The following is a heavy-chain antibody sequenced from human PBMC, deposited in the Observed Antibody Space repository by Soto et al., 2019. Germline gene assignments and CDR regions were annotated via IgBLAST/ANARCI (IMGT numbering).Heavy chain of an antibody. CDR1: GFTFSSYG. CDR2: ISYDGSNK. D-gene: IGHD2-2*01. CDR3: AKYRPSTPYYFDY. Sequence: GGSLRLSCGASGFTFSSYGMHWVRQAPGKGLEWVAVISYDGSNKYYADSVKGRFTISRDNSKNTLYLQMNSLRAEDTAVYYCAKYRPSTPYYFDYWGQGTLVTVSS. V-gene: IGHV3-30*18. J-gene: IGHJ4*02.